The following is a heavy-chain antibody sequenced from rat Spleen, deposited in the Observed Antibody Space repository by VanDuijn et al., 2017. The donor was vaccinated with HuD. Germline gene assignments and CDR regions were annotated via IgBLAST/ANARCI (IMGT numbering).Heavy chain of an antibody. CDR1: GFTFSNYG. V-gene: IGHV5S14*01. D-gene: IGHD1-11*01. CDR3: ARHDGTTVGYYFDY. J-gene: IGHJ2*01. Sequence: EVQLVESGGGLVQPGRSLKLSCAASGFTFSNYGMAWVRQSPTKGLEWVASISTGGGNTYYRDSVKGRFTISRDDAKNTQYLQMDSLRSEDTATYYCARHDGTTVGYYFDYWGQGVMVTVSS. CDR2: ISTGGGNT.